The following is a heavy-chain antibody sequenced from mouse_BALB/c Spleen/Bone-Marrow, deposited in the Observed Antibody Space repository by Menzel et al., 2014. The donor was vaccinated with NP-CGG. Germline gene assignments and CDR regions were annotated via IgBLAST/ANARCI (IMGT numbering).Heavy chain of an antibody. Sequence: VQLQQSGAELAKPGASVKMSCKASGYTFTSYWMHWVKQRPGQGLEWIGYINPSTGYTEYNQKFKDKATLTADKSSCTAYMQLSSLTSEDSAVYYCARGDYYFDYWGQGTTLTVSS. CDR3: ARGDYYFDY. J-gene: IGHJ2*01. CDR1: GYTFTSYW. V-gene: IGHV1-7*01. CDR2: INPSTGYT. D-gene: IGHD2-13*01.